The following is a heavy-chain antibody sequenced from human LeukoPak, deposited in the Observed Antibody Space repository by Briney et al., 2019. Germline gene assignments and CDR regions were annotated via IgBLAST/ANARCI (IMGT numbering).Heavy chain of an antibody. V-gene: IGHV3-23*01. D-gene: IGHD3-22*01. CDR2: ISGSGGST. CDR1: GFTFSSYA. CDR3: AKAPQEDYYDSSGYYYYYGMDV. J-gene: IGHJ6*02. Sequence: HPGGSLRLSCAASGFTFSSYAMSWVRQAPGKGLEWVSAISGSGGSTYYADSVKGRFTISRDNSKNTLYLQMNSLRAEDTAVYYCAKAPQEDYYDSSGYYYYYGMDVWGQGTTVTVSS.